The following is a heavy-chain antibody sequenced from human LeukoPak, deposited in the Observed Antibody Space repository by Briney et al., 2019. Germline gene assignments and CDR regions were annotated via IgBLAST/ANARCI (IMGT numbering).Heavy chain of an antibody. CDR3: ARPYNYYGSGSYCYGY. D-gene: IGHD3-10*01. J-gene: IGHJ4*02. CDR1: GFTFGSYS. CDR2: ISSSSSYI. Sequence: PGGSLRLSCAASGFTFGSYSMNWVRQAPGKGLEWVSSISSSSSYIYYEDSVKGRFTISRDNAKTSLYLQMNSLRAEDTAVYYCARPYNYYGSGSYCYGYWGQGTLVTVSS. V-gene: IGHV3-21*01.